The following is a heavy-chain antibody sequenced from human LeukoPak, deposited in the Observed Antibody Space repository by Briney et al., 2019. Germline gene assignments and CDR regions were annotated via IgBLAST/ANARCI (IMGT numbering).Heavy chain of an antibody. Sequence: GALRLSWAASGFTFNGFFMNWLRQTSGKGLEWVSYISTTGTTVDYADSVKGRFTISRDNAKGSLYLQVNNLGADDTAVYYCAKGHTYGMIWGQGTLVTVSS. CDR1: GFTFNGFF. CDR2: ISTTGTTV. V-gene: IGHV3-11*01. J-gene: IGHJ4*02. CDR3: AKGHTYGMI. D-gene: IGHD2-8*01.